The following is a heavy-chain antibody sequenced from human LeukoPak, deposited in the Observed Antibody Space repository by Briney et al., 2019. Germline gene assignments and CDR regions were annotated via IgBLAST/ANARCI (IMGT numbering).Heavy chain of an antibody. V-gene: IGHV4-30-2*01. CDR1: GGSISSGGYS. CDR2: IYHSGST. J-gene: IGHJ4*02. CDR3: ASGTECGGDCYSL. Sequence: SEPLSPTCAVSGGSISSGGYSWSWIPQAPGKGLEGIGYIYHSGSTYHNPSLKSRVTISVDRSKNQFSLKLSSVTAADTAVYYCASGTECGGDCYSLWGQGTLVTVSS. D-gene: IGHD2-21*02.